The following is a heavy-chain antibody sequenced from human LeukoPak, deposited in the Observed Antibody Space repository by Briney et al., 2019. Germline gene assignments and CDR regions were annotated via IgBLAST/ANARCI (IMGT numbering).Heavy chain of an antibody. J-gene: IGHJ4*02. V-gene: IGHV3-66*01. CDR1: KFSVSSNY. Sequence: GSLILSCAASKFSVSSNYMTWVRQAPGKGLEWVSVIYSTGSTYYADSVKGRFTISRDNSKNTLYLQMNSLRAEDTAVYYCARGIQLWSTVPNFDYWGQGTLVTVSS. CDR3: ARGIQLWSTVPNFDY. D-gene: IGHD5-18*01. CDR2: IYSTGST.